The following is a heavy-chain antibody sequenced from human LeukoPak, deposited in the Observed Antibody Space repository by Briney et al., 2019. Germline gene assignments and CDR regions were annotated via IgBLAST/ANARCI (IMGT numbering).Heavy chain of an antibody. Sequence: PGGSLRPSCAASGFTVSSNYMSWVRQAPGKGLEWVSVIYSGGSTYYADSVKGRFTISRDNSKNTLYLQMNSLRAEDTAVYYCARDPGYSDGYFDYWGQGTLVTVSS. CDR1: GFTVSSNY. CDR3: ARDPGYSDGYFDY. V-gene: IGHV3-53*01. D-gene: IGHD5-18*01. CDR2: IYSGGST. J-gene: IGHJ4*02.